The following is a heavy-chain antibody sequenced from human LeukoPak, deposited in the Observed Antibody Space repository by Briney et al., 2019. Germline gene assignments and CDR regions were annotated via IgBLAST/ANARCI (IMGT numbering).Heavy chain of an antibody. V-gene: IGHV3-23*01. J-gene: IGHJ5*02. D-gene: IGHD2-15*01. CDR1: GFTFSSYA. Sequence: PGGSLRLSCAASGFTFSSYAMSWVRQAPGKGLEWVSGISSSDGSTHYAESVKGRFTISRDNSKNTLYLQMNSLRAEDTAVYYCAKSPVVVVATPDHWGQGTLVTVSS. CDR2: ISSSDGST. CDR3: AKSPVVVVATPDH.